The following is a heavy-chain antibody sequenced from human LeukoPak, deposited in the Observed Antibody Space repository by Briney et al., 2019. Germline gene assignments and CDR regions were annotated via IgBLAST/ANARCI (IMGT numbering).Heavy chain of an antibody. CDR2: INPNSGAT. V-gene: IGHV1-2*02. J-gene: IGHJ4*02. Sequence: GASVKVSCKASGYTFTGYYMNWVRQAPGQGLEWMGWINPNSGATNYAQTFQGRVTMTRDTSISTTYMELSRLRSDDTAVYYCARDCGSGSYWSEFDYWGQGTLVTVSS. D-gene: IGHD3-10*01. CDR1: GYTFTGYY. CDR3: ARDCGSGSYWSEFDY.